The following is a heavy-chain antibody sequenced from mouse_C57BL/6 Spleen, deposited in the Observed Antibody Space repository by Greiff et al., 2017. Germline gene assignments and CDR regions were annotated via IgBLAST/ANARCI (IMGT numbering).Heavy chain of an antibody. D-gene: IGHD1-1*01. CDR1: GYTFTSYW. Sequence: VQLQQSGAELVKPGASVKMSCKASGYTFTSYWITWVKQRPGQGLEWIGDIYPGSGSTNYNEKFKSKATLTVDTSSSTAYMQLSSLTSEDSAVYYCAREYGSSYSYYFDYWGQGTTLTVSS. V-gene: IGHV1-55*01. CDR3: AREYGSSYSYYFDY. J-gene: IGHJ2*01. CDR2: IYPGSGST.